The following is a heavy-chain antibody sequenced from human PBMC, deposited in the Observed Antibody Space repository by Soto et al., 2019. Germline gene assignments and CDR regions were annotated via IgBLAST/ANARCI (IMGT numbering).Heavy chain of an antibody. D-gene: IGHD2-15*01. Sequence: ASVKVSCKASGYSFKDHYMHWVRQAPGRGLEWVGIINPSGEHTNYAQQFRGRVAMTRDTSTSTAYMELRSLRSEDTAVYFCARISCKGGSCDFDVDHWGQGTGITVSS. V-gene: IGHV1-46*02. CDR3: ARISCKGGSCDFDVDH. CDR1: GYSFKDHY. CDR2: INPSGEHT. J-gene: IGHJ4*02.